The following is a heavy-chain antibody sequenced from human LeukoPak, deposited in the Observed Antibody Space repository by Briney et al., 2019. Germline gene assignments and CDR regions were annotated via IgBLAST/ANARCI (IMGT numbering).Heavy chain of an antibody. V-gene: IGHV3-30*18. CDR1: GFTVSSNY. Sequence: GGSLRLSCAASGFTVSSNYMSWVRQAPGKGLEWVAVISYDGSNKYYADSVKGRFTISRDNAKNSLYLQMNSLRAEDTAVYYCAELGITMIGGVWGKGTTVTVSS. CDR2: ISYDGSNK. D-gene: IGHD3-10*02. J-gene: IGHJ6*04. CDR3: AELGITMIGGV.